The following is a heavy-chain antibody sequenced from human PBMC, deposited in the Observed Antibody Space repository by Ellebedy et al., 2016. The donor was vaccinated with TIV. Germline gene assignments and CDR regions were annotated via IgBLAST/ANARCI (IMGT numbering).Heavy chain of an antibody. CDR3: ARDVGIAVAGIMLY. CDR1: GFTFSSYW. D-gene: IGHD6-19*01. CDR2: INSDGSST. J-gene: IGHJ4*02. Sequence: GGSLRLXXAASGFTFSSYWMHWVRQAPGKGLVWVSRINSDGSSTSYADSVKGRFTISRDNAKNTLYLQMNSLRAEDTAVYYCARDVGIAVAGIMLYWGQGTLVTVSS. V-gene: IGHV3-74*01.